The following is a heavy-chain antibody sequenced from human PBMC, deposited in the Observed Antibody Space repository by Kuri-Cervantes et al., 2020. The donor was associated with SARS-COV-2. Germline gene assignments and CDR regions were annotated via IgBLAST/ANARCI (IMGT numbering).Heavy chain of an antibody. J-gene: IGHJ4*02. V-gene: IGHV1-24*01. CDR1: GYTLTELS. D-gene: IGHD1-26*01. Sequence: ASVKGSCKVSGYTLTELSMHWVRQAPGKGLEGMGGFDPGDGETIYAQKFQGRVTMTEDTSTDTAYMELSSLRSEDTAVYYCATVGSSTRGGSYLWGQGTLVTVSS. CDR3: ATVGSSTRGGSYL. CDR2: FDPGDGET.